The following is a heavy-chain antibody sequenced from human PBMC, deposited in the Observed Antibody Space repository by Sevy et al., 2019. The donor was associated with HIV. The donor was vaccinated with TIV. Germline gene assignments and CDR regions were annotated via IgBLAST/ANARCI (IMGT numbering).Heavy chain of an antibody. CDR3: ARDAMRVGNLNYYYGMDV. CDR2: ISSSSNII. Sequence: GGSLRLSCAASGFTLSPYSMEWVRQAPGKGLEWVSHISSSSNIIYYADSVKGRFTVSRDNAKNSLYLRMDSLRDEDTAVYYCARDAMRVGNLNYYYGMDVWGQGTTVTVSS. J-gene: IGHJ6*02. D-gene: IGHD2-2*01. CDR1: GFTLSPYS. V-gene: IGHV3-48*02.